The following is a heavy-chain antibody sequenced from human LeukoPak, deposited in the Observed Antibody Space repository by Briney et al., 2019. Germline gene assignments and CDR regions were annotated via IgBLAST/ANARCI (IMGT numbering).Heavy chain of an antibody. CDR1: GGTFSSYA. V-gene: IGHV1-69*13. CDR2: IIPIFGTA. Sequence: SVKVSCKASGGTFSSYAISWVRQAPGQGLEWMGGIIPIFGTANYAQKFQGRVTITADESTSTVYMELSSLRSEDTAVYYCARDLDSSGYSPLYWGQGTLVTVSS. J-gene: IGHJ4*02. D-gene: IGHD3-22*01. CDR3: ARDLDSSGYSPLY.